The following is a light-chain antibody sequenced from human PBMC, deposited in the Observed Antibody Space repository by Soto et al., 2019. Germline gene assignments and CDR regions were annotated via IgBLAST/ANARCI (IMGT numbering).Light chain of an antibody. CDR3: ETWDSNTHVV. J-gene: IGLJ2*01. Sequence: QLVLTQSSSASASLGSSVKLTCTLSSGHSTYIIAWHQQQPGKAPRYLVKLEGSGSYNKGSGVPDRFSGSSSGADRYLTISNLQFEDEADYYGETWDSNTHVVFGGGTKLTVL. CDR1: SGHSTYI. V-gene: IGLV4-60*02. CDR2: LEGSGSY.